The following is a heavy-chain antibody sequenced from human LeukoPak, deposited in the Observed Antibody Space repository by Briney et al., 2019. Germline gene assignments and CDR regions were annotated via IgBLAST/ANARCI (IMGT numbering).Heavy chain of an antibody. J-gene: IGHJ4*02. Sequence: PSEALSLTCTDSGGSISSYYWSWIRQPPGKGLEWIGYIYYSGSTNYNPSLKSRVTISVDTSKNQFSLELSSVTAADTAVYYCARSVGATMVYDYWGQGTLVTVSS. CDR2: IYYSGST. D-gene: IGHD1-26*01. V-gene: IGHV4-59*01. CDR3: ARSVGATMVYDY. CDR1: GGSISSYY.